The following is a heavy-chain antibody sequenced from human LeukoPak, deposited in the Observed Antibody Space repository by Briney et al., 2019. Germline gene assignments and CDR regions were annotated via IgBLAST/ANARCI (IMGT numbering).Heavy chain of an antibody. J-gene: IGHJ4*02. Sequence: GGSLRLSCTASGFTFGDYAMSWVRQAPGKGLEWVGFIRSKAYGGTTEYAASVKGRFTISRDDSKSIAYLQMNSLKTEDTAVYYCTREATYYYGSGSQTQFDYWGQGTVVTVSS. CDR1: GFTFGDYA. CDR2: IRSKAYGGTT. V-gene: IGHV3-49*04. D-gene: IGHD3-10*01. CDR3: TREATYYYGSGSQTQFDY.